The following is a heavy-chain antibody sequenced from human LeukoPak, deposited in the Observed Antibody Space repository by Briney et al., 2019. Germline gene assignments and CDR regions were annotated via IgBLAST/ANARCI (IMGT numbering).Heavy chain of an antibody. CDR3: AREGRVSGYDFDC. J-gene: IGHJ4*02. CDR2: INSDGSSI. D-gene: IGHD5-12*01. Sequence: PGGSLRLSCAASGFTFSSYWMHWVRQAPGKGLVWVSRINSDGSSITYPDSVKGRFTISRDNAKNTLYLQMNSLGVEDTAVYYCAREGRVSGYDFDCWGQGTLVTVSS. V-gene: IGHV3-74*03. CDR1: GFTFSSYW.